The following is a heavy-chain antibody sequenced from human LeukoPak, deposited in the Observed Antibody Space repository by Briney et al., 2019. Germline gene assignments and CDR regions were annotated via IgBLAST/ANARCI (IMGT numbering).Heavy chain of an antibody. CDR1: GGSLSSGDYY. CDR2: IYYSGST. J-gene: IGHJ6*02. Sequence: PSQTLSLTCTVSGGSLSSGDYYWSWIRQPPGKGLEWIGYIYYSGSTYYNPSLKSRVTISVDTSKNQFSLKLSSVTAADTAAYYCASGYSYGYPYGMDVWGQGTTVTVSS. V-gene: IGHV4-30-4*01. CDR3: ASGYSYGYPYGMDV. D-gene: IGHD5-18*01.